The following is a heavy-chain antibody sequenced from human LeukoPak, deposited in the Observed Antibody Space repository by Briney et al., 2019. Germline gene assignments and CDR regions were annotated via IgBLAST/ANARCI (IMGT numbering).Heavy chain of an antibody. V-gene: IGHV4-38-2*02. CDR3: ARDSNYYGSGSYANY. J-gene: IGHJ4*02. D-gene: IGHD3-10*01. Sequence: SETLSLTCTVSGYSISSGYYWGWIRQPPGKGLEWIGSIYHSGSTYYNPSLKSRVTISVDTSKNQFSLKLSSVTAADTAVYYCARDSNYYGSGSYANYWGQGTLVTVSS. CDR1: GYSISSGYY. CDR2: IYHSGST.